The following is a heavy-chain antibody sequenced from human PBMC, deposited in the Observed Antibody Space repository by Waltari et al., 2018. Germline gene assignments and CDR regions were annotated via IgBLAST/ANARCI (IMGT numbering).Heavy chain of an antibody. CDR3: ARLFGFGNNADY. CDR1: GYSSNSYW. J-gene: IGHJ4*02. D-gene: IGHD3-3*01. V-gene: IGHV5-51*01. CDR2: IYPSDSDT. Sequence: EVQLVQSGAEMKKPGQSLKIYCKWSGYSSNSYWIAWVRQMSGKGLEWMAMIYPSDSDTRYSPSFQGQVTISVDKSTSTAYLQWNSLRASDTAVYFCARLFGFGNNADYWGQGTLVTVSS.